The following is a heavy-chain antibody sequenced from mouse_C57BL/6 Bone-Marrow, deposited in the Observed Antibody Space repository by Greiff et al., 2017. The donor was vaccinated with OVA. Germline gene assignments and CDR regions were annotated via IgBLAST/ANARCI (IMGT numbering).Heavy chain of an antibody. Sequence: EVQLQQSGAELVRPGASVKLSCTASGFNIKDDYMHWVKQRPEQGLEWIGWVDPENGDTEYALKFQGKATITADTSSNTAYLQLRSLTSEDTAVYYCTTTDGYYVLFAYWGQGTLVTVSA. V-gene: IGHV14-4*01. D-gene: IGHD2-3*01. CDR2: VDPENGDT. CDR1: GFNIKDDY. CDR3: TTTDGYYVLFAY. J-gene: IGHJ3*01.